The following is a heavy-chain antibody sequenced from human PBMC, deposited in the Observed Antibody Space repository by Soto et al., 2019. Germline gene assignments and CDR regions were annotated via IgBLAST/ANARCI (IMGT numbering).Heavy chain of an antibody. V-gene: IGHV4-38-2*01. Sequence: PXASLSLTCAVCGFCISSGNYWCWIRKPPGKGLEWIGSIFHVGNTYYNPSLKSRVTISVDMSKNQFSLKLNSVTAADTAVYYCATARWYDAFDVWGQGTVVTVSS. CDR3: ATARWYDAFDV. CDR1: GFCISSGNY. J-gene: IGHJ3*01. D-gene: IGHD2-15*01. CDR2: IFHVGNT.